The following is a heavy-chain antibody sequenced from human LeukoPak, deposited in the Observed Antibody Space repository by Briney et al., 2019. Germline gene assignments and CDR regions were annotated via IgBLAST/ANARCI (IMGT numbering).Heavy chain of an antibody. CDR1: GYTFTSYG. CDR3: ARVGPGGSAAY. D-gene: IGHD2-15*01. CDR2: IIPIFGTA. J-gene: IGHJ4*02. V-gene: IGHV1-69*13. Sequence: ASVKVSCKASGYTFTSYGISWVRQAPGQGLEWMGGIIPIFGTANYAQKFQGRVTITADESTSTAYMELSSLRSEDTAVYYCARVGPGGSAAYWGQGTLVTVSS.